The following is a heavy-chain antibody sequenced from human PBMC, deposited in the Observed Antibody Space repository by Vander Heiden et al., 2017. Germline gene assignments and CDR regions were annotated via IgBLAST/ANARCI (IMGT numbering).Heavy chain of an antibody. V-gene: IGHV1-69*01. J-gene: IGHJ6*02. CDR1: GGTFSNYA. CDR2: IVPIFGTS. CDR3: ARGRDGTIGTMEHQYYYGMDV. Sequence: QVQLVQSGTEVKKPGSSVKVSCKASGGTFSNYAISWVRQAPGQGLEWLGGIVPIFGTSNYAQYFQDRVTFTADESTNTAYMELSSLRSEDTAVYYCARGRDGTIGTMEHQYYYGMDVWGQGTTVTVSS. D-gene: IGHD1-1*01.